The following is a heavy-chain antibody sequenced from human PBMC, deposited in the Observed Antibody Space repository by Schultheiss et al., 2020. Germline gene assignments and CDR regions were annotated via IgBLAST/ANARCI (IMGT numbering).Heavy chain of an antibody. CDR2: INHSGST. CDR1: GGSFSGYY. Sequence: SETLSLTCAVYGGSFSGYYWSWIRQPPGKGLEWIGEINHSGSTNYNPSLKSRVTISVDTSKNQFSLKLSSVTAADTAVYYCANDRDVVVGGYWGQGTLVTVYS. D-gene: IGHD2-15*01. CDR3: ANDRDVVVGGY. V-gene: IGHV4-34*01. J-gene: IGHJ4*02.